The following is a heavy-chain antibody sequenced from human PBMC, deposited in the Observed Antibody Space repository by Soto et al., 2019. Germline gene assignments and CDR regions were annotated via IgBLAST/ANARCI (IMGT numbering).Heavy chain of an antibody. D-gene: IGHD2-15*01. CDR3: AKSTYCNGGSCFPQY. V-gene: IGHV3-30*18. Sequence: QVQVEEFGGGVVQPGRSLRLSCAGPTFTFSDFGFHWVPQAPGKGLEWLAMISYDGSDQYYGDSVQGRFTIYRDDSKNTVYLQMNSLRAEDTAMYYCAKSTYCNGGSCFPQYWGPGTLVTVSS. CDR2: ISYDGSDQ. J-gene: IGHJ4*02. CDR1: TFTFSDFG.